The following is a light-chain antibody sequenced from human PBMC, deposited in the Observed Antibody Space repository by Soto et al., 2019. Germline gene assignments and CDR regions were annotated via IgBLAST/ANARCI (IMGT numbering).Light chain of an antibody. CDR1: SSDVGDYNY. Sequence: QSALTQPRSVSGSPGQSVTISCTGTSSDVGDYNYVSWYQQYPGKAPKLVIYDVSKRPSGVPDRFSGSTSGNTASLAISGXXXXXXXXXXXCSFAGSYTFWVFGGGTKVTVL. CDR3: CSFAGSYTFWV. CDR2: DVS. V-gene: IGLV2-11*01. J-gene: IGLJ3*02.